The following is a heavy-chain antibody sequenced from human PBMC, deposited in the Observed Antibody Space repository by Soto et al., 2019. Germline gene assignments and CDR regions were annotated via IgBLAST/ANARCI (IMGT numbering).Heavy chain of an antibody. J-gene: IGHJ3*02. CDR2: IYHSGST. CDR3: ASIVVVTANGAPHAFDI. V-gene: IGHV4-4*02. Sequence: ETLSLTCAVSGGSISSSNWWSWVRQPPGKGLEWIGEIYHSGSTNYNPSLESRVTISVDKSKNQFSLKLSSVTAADTAVYYCASIVVVTANGAPHAFDIWGQGTMVTVSS. CDR1: GGSISSSNW. D-gene: IGHD2-21*02.